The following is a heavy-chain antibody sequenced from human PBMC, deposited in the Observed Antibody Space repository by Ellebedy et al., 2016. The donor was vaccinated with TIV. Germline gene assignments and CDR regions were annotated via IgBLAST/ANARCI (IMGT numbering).Heavy chain of an antibody. Sequence: ASVKVSCKASGYTFTNYYLHWVRQAPGQGLEWMGIINPSGGTTSYAQTFQGRVTMTRDTSTSTVYMELSSLRSEDTVVYYCARDAGVSTSSYYFDYWGQGTLVTVSS. CDR3: ARDAGVSTSSYYFDY. J-gene: IGHJ4*02. CDR2: INPSGGTT. V-gene: IGHV1-46*01. D-gene: IGHD2-2*01. CDR1: GYTFTNYY.